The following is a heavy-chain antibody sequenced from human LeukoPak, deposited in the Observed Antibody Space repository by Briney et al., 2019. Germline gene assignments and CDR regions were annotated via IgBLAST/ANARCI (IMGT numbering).Heavy chain of an antibody. CDR1: GGSTSGGRYY. D-gene: IGHD3-22*01. V-gene: IGHV4-61*02. CDR2: IYPSGST. CDR3: ARDVGYTTGPYYYDSSGYDH. Sequence: SETLSLTCSVSGGSTSGGRYYWNWIRQPAGRALEWIGRIYPSGSTNYNTSLKSRVTISVDTSKNQFSLTLSSVTAADTAIYYCARDVGYTTGPYYYDSSGYDHWGQGTLVTVSS. J-gene: IGHJ4*02.